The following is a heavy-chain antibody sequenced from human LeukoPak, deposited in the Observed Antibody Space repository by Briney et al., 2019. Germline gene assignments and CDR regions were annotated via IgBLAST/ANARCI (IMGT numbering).Heavy chain of an antibody. V-gene: IGHV3-21*01. Sequence: GGSLRLSCAASGFILSDYNMNWVRQAPGKGLEWVSFITISGTYITYADSVKGRFTISRDNAKNSLYLQMDSLRAEDTAVYYCARDLSATARAYDYWGQGTLVTVSS. CDR2: ITISGTYI. CDR3: ARDLSATARAYDY. D-gene: IGHD2-15*01. CDR1: GFILSDYN. J-gene: IGHJ4*02.